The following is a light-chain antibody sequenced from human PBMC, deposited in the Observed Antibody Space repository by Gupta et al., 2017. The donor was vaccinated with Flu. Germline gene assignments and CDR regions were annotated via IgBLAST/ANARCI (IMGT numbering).Light chain of an antibody. CDR1: SLRSYY. CDR3: NYRDSRGNHLV. Sequence: SSELTQDPAVSVALGQTVRITCQGDSLRSYYANWYQQKPGQAPVVVIYGKNIRPSGIPDRSSGSSSGNTASLPITGAQAEDEADYYCNYRDSRGNHLVFGGGTKLTVL. J-gene: IGLJ3*02. V-gene: IGLV3-19*01. CDR2: GKN.